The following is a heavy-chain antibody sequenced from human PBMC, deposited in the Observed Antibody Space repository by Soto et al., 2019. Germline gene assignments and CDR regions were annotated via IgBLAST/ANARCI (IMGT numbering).Heavy chain of an antibody. J-gene: IGHJ4*02. CDR2: ISSSSTI. CDR1: GFTFSSYS. CDR3: ARDYSSYGPFDY. Sequence: PGGSLRLSCAASGFTFSSYSMNWVRQAPGKGLEWVSYISSSSTIYYADSVKGRFTISRDNAKNSLYLQMNSLRAEDTAVYYCARDYSSYGPFDYWGQGT. D-gene: IGHD5-18*01. V-gene: IGHV3-48*01.